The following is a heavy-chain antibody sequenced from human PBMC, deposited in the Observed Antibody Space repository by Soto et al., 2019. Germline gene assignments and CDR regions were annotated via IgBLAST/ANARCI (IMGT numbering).Heavy chain of an antibody. V-gene: IGHV1-3*05. CDR2: INAGNGNT. Sequence: QVQLVQSGAEEKKPGASVKVSCKASGYTFTSYAMHWVRQAPGQRLEWMGWINAGNGNTKYSQKFQGRVTITRDTSASTAYMEMSSLRSEDTAVYYCARAVGGPTSNLDYWGQGTLVTVSS. J-gene: IGHJ4*02. CDR1: GYTFTSYA. D-gene: IGHD3-16*01. CDR3: ARAVGGPTSNLDY.